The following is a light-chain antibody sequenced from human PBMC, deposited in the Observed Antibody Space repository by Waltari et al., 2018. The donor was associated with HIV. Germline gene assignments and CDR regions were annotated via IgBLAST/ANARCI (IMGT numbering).Light chain of an antibody. V-gene: IGKV1-9*01. CDR3: QQVNRSPLT. J-gene: IGKJ4*01. CDR1: QGINHF. CDR2: STS. Sequence: DIQLTQSPSFLSASVGDRVTITCRASQGINHFLAWYQQKPGKAPKLLIYSTSTLYSGVASRFSGSGAGTEFTLTISSLQPEDFATYYCQQVNRSPLTFGGGTKVEIK.